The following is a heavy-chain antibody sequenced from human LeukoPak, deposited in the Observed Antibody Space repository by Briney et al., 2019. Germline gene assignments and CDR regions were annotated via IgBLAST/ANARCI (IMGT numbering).Heavy chain of an antibody. CDR3: AKDLRSSADSKMGAADY. V-gene: IGHV3-30*02. CDR2: ILFDGSNK. CDR1: GVSPSNYG. J-gene: IGHJ4*02. Sequence: RGSLRLSCAPAGVSPSNYGAHWVRPAPGGGLGWVSFILFDGSNKYYTDSVKGRFTISRDSSKNTLYLQMNSLRAEDTAVYYCAKDLRSSADSKMGAADYWGQGTLVTVSS. D-gene: IGHD1-26*01.